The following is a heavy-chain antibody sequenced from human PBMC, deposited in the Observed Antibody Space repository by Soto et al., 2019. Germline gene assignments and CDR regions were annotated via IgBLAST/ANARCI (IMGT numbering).Heavy chain of an antibody. J-gene: IGHJ4*02. CDR1: GFTFSSYS. CDR3: ARDLGYYDILTGYFAY. CDR2: ISSSSSTI. Sequence: PGGSLRLSCAASGFTFSSYSMNWVRQAPGKGLEWVSYISSSSSTIYYADSVKGRFTISRDNAKNSLYLQMNSLRDEDTAVYYCARDLGYYDILTGYFAYWGQGTLVTVSS. V-gene: IGHV3-48*02. D-gene: IGHD3-9*01.